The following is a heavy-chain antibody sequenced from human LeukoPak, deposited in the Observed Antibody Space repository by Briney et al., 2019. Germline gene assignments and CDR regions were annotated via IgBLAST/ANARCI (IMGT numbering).Heavy chain of an antibody. D-gene: IGHD2-2*01. V-gene: IGHV3-23*01. CDR2: TSIGGTSA. CDR3: ARDLVPSAEYYFDH. CDR1: GFTFRFSNYA. J-gene: IGHJ4*02. Sequence: GGSLRLSCAASGFTFRFSNYAMSWVRQAPGKGLEWVSGTSIGGTSAYFADSVKGRFTISRDNSKNTLYLQMNSLRVEDTAVYYCARDLVPSAEYYFDHWGQGTLVTVSS.